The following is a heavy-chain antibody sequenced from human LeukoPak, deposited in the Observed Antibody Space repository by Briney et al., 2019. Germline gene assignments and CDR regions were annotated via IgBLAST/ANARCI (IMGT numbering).Heavy chain of an antibody. J-gene: IGHJ4*02. CDR3: ARVTSDWNDNYFDY. Sequence: GGSLRLSCAASGFTVSSNYMSWVRQAPGKGLEWVSLIYSGGSTYYADSVKGRFTISRDNSKNTLYLQMNSLRAEDTAVYYCARVTSDWNDNYFDYWGQGTLVTVSS. CDR2: IYSGGST. V-gene: IGHV3-66*01. D-gene: IGHD1-1*01. CDR1: GFTVSSNY.